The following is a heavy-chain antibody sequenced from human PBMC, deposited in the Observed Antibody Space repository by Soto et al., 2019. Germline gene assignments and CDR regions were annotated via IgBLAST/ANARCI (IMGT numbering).Heavy chain of an antibody. CDR3: AKASQDCSGGSCYGYWYFDL. CDR1: GFTFSSYG. CDR2: ISYDGSNK. D-gene: IGHD2-15*01. V-gene: IGHV3-30*18. Sequence: QVQLVESGGGVVQPGRSLRLSCAASGFTFSSYGMHWVRQAPGKGLEWVAVISYDGSNKYYADSVKGRFTISRDNSKNTLYLQMNSLRAEDTAVYYCAKASQDCSGGSCYGYWYFDLWGRGTLVTVSS. J-gene: IGHJ2*01.